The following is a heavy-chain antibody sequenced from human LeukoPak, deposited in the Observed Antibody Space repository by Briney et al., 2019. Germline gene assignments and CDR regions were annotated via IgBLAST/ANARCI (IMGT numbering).Heavy chain of an antibody. J-gene: IGHJ4*02. Sequence: ASVKVSCKASGYTFTGYYLHWVRQAPGQGLEWMGWIDPNSGDPNYAQKSQGRVTMTRDTSISTAYIELSSLRSDDTAVYYCTRGWLQTRFDYWGQGTLVTVSS. CDR3: TRGWLQTRFDY. V-gene: IGHV1-2*02. D-gene: IGHD5-24*01. CDR2: IDPNSGDP. CDR1: GYTFTGYY.